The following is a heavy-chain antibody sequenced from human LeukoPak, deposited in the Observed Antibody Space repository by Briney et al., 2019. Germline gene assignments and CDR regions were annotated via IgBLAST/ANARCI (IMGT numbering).Heavy chain of an antibody. D-gene: IGHD5-18*01. Sequence: SETLSLTCTVSGGSISSSSYYWGWIRQPPGKGLEWIGSIYYSGSTYYNPSLKSRVTISVDTSKSQFSLKLSSVTAADTAVYYCAKTATRSIQVWDYWGQGTLVTVSS. J-gene: IGHJ4*01. CDR1: GGSISSSSYY. CDR2: IYYSGST. CDR3: AKTATRSIQVWDY. V-gene: IGHV4-39*01.